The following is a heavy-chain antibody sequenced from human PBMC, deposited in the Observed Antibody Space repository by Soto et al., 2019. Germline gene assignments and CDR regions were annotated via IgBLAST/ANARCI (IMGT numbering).Heavy chain of an antibody. CDR2: VSATSNT. CDR3: ANVPIWCGSSRCYTEGFDY. D-gene: IGHD2-2*01. J-gene: IGHJ4*02. V-gene: IGHV3-23*01. CDR1: GFTFSDYA. Sequence: GPLRLSCAASGFTFSDYAMSWVRQAPGKGLEWASTVSATSNTHYADSVKGRFTISRDNSKNTLFLQMDGLRAEDTALYYCANVPIWCGSSRCYTEGFDYWGQGTLVTVSS.